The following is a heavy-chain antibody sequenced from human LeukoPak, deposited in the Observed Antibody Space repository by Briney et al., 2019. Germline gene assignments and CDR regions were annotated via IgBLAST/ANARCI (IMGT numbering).Heavy chain of an antibody. CDR3: AREDYDYVWGNYDYGPRFDP. CDR1: GFTFSRYW. V-gene: IGHV3-74*01. Sequence: PGGSLRLSCAASGFTFSRYWMHWVRPVPGKGLVWVSRIGSDDNSVAYAESVKGRFTISRDSAKNTLHLEMNSLRAEDTAMYYCAREDYDYVWGNYDYGPRFDPWGQGTLVTVSS. CDR2: IGSDDNSV. J-gene: IGHJ5*02. D-gene: IGHD3-16*01.